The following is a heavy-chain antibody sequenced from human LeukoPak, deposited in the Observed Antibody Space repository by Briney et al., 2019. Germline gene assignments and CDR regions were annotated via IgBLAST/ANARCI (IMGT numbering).Heavy chain of an antibody. CDR2: IYYSGGT. J-gene: IGHJ5*02. CDR1: GGSISSYY. CDR3: ARVYIVVVPAAIRFDNWFDP. D-gene: IGHD2-2*02. V-gene: IGHV4-59*01. Sequence: SETLSLTCTVSGGSISSYYWSWIRQPPGKGLEWIGYIYYSGGTNYNPSLKSRVTISVDTSKNQFSLKLSSVTAADTAVYYCARVYIVVVPAAIRFDNWFDPWGQGTLVTVSS.